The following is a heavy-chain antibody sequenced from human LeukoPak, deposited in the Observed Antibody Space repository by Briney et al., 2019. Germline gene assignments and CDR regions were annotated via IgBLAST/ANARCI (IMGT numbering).Heavy chain of an antibody. CDR3: ARDRLSHTISGVVPDY. D-gene: IGHD3-3*01. Sequence: ASVKVSCKASGYTFTSYGISWVRQAPGQGLEWMGWISAYNGDTNYAQKLQGRVTMTTDTSTSTAYMELRSLRSDGTAVYYCARDRLSHTISGVVPDYWGQGTLVTVSS. V-gene: IGHV1-18*01. CDR1: GYTFTSYG. CDR2: ISAYNGDT. J-gene: IGHJ4*02.